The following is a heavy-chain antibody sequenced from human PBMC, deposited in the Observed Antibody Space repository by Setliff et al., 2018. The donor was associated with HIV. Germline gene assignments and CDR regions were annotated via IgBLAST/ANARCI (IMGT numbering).Heavy chain of an antibody. CDR3: ATYCGGDSPCAFDI. D-gene: IGHD2-21*02. CDR1: GGSISSGNYY. CDR2: LYYNGNT. V-gene: IGHV4-30-4*08. J-gene: IGHJ3*02. Sequence: SETLSLTCTVSGGSISSGNYYWSWIRQPPGKGLEWIGYLYYNGNTDYTPSLKNRVSILLDTSNNHFSLKLSSVTAADTAVYYCATYCGGDSPCAFDIWGQGTMVTVSS.